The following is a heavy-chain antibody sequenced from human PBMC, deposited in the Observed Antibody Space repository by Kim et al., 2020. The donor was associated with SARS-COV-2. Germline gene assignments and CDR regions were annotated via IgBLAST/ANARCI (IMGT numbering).Heavy chain of an antibody. CDR2: VYYSGRT. D-gene: IGHD3-3*01. V-gene: IGHV4-59*13. J-gene: IGHJ4*02. Sequence: SETLSLTCTVSGGSISSYYWSWIRQPPGKGLEWIAYVYYSGRTNYNPSLKSRVAISLDTSQNQFSLRLNSVTAADPAVYYCAGTPYYDFWSGYIPFDYWSQRTPVTVSS. CDR1: GGSISSYY. CDR3: AGTPYYDFWSGYIPFDY.